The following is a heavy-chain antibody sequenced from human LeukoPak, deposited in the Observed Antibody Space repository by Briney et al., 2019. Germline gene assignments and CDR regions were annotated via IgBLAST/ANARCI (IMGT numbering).Heavy chain of an antibody. D-gene: IGHD6-19*01. CDR2: IYTSGGT. CDR3: ARDWGSYSSGWRAFGY. Sequence: SETLSLTCTVSGGSISSFYWTWIRQPAGKGLEWIGRIYTSGGTNYNPSLKSRVTMSVDTSKNQFSLKLSSVTAADTAVYYCARDWGSYSSGWRAFGYWGQGTLVTVSS. CDR1: GGSISSFY. V-gene: IGHV4-4*07. J-gene: IGHJ4*02.